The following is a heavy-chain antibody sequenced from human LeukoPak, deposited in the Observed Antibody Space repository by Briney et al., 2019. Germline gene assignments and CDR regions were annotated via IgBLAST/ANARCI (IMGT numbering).Heavy chain of an antibody. CDR3: ARALGSGTSDH. Sequence: GGSLRLSCTASGFTFSIYRMSWVRQAPGKGLEWVASIKEDGSEEHYVDSVKGRFTISRDNARNSVHVQMNSLRAEDTAVYYCARALGSGTSDHWGQGTLVTVSS. CDR1: GFTFSIYR. J-gene: IGHJ4*02. D-gene: IGHD1-26*01. CDR2: IKEDGSEE. V-gene: IGHV3-7*01.